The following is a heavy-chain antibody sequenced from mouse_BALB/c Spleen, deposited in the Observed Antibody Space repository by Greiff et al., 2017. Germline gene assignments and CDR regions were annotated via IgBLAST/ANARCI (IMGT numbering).Heavy chain of an antibody. CDR3: ARGATMIYAMDY. CDR1: GFTFSSYT. V-gene: IGHV5-12-2*01. Sequence: EVQLVESGGGLVQPGGSLKLSCAASGFTFSSYTMSWVRQTPEKRLEWVAYISNGGGSTYYPDTVKGRFTISRDNAKNTLYLQMSSLKSEDTAMYYCARGATMIYAMDYWGQGTSVTVSS. CDR2: ISNGGGST. D-gene: IGHD2-4*01. J-gene: IGHJ4*01.